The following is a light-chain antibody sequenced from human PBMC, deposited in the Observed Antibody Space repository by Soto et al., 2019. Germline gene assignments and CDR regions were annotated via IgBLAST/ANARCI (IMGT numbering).Light chain of an antibody. CDR3: SLYTTSSTPSYV. Sequence: QSVLTQPASVSGSPGQSITISCTGTSFDVDDYNSVSWYQQPPGKAPKLIIYEVNNRPSGVSNRFSGSNSVNTASLTISGLQAEDEADYYCSLYTTSSTPSYVFGTGTKVTV. CDR1: SFDVDDYNS. J-gene: IGLJ1*01. V-gene: IGLV2-14*01. CDR2: EVN.